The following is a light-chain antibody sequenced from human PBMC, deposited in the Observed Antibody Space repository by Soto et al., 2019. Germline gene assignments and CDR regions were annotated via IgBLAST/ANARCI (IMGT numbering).Light chain of an antibody. Sequence: QSVLTQPPSASGSPGQSVTISCTGTKSDIGVYDFVSWYQHHPGKAPRLIIYEVVQRPSGVPDRFSGSKSGNTASLTVSGLQAADEADYFCKSYAGSNPYVFGRGTKVTV. CDR1: KSDIGVYDF. CDR3: KSYAGSNPYV. CDR2: EVV. J-gene: IGLJ1*01. V-gene: IGLV2-8*01.